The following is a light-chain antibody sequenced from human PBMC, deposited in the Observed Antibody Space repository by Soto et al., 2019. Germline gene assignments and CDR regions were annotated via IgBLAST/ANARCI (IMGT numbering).Light chain of an antibody. V-gene: IGLV1-40*01. CDR1: ISDIGAGYD. CDR2: ANA. CDR3: QSYDSSLTTYV. Sequence: QCLLTQPPSVSEAPGQRFTISCTGTISDIGAGYDVHWYQQVPGAAPKLLIYANAIRPSGVPDRFSASKSGTSASLAITGLRAEDEADYYCQSYDSSLTTYVFGTGTKVTVL. J-gene: IGLJ1*01.